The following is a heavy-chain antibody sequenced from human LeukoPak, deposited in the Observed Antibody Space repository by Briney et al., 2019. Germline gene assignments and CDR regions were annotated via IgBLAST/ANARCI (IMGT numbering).Heavy chain of an antibody. CDR1: GYSISSGYY. D-gene: IGHD2-21*02. J-gene: IGHJ4*02. CDR2: IYHSGST. Sequence: SETLSLTCTVSGYSISSGYYWGWIRQPPGKGLEWIGSIYHSGSTYYNPSLKSRVTISVDTSKNQFSLKLSSVTAADTAVYYCAREGPAFAYCGGDCYYYWGQGTLVTVSS. V-gene: IGHV4-38-2*02. CDR3: AREGPAFAYCGGDCYYY.